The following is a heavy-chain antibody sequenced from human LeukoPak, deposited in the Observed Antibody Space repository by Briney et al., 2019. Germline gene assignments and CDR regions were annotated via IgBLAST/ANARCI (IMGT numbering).Heavy chain of an antibody. CDR1: DGSITSGTYY. Sequence: SEILSLTCTVSDGSITSGTYYWSWIRQRPGEGLEWIAYIYYNGGTDYNPSLRSRVTISLDKSQNQFSLKLSSVTAADTAVYYCARGGTYDASSFDSWGLGTLVTVSS. J-gene: IGHJ4*02. CDR2: IYYNGGT. CDR3: ARGGTYDASSFDS. D-gene: IGHD3-3*01. V-gene: IGHV4-31*03.